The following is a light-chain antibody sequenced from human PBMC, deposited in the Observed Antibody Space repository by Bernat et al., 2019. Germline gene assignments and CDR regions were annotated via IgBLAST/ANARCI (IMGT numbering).Light chain of an antibody. CDR2: DVS. CDR1: SSDDGGYNY. Sequence: QSALTQPRSVSGSPGQSVTISCTGTSSDDGGYNYVSWYQQHPGKAPKLMIYDVSKRPSGVPDRFSGSKSGNTASLTISGLQAEDEADYYCCSYAGRTRVFGGGTKLTVL. V-gene: IGLV2-11*01. CDR3: CSYAGRTRV. J-gene: IGLJ2*01.